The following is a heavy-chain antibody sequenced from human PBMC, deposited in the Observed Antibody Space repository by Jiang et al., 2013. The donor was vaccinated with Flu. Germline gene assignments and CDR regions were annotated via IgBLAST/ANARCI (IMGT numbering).Heavy chain of an antibody. J-gene: IGHJ1*01. CDR3: TTDRPPRYYFDTLGEYYQH. D-gene: IGHD3-22*01. CDR2: CDPEEDET. V-gene: IGHV1-24*01. CDR1: GYSITELC. Sequence: GAEVKKPGASVKVSCHVSGYSITELCMHWVRLPPGKGLEWVGGCDPEEDETIHAQKFQGRVTLSEDTSTQTAYMELTNLRSEDTAVYYCTTDRPPRYYFDTLGEYYQHWGQGTLVTVSS.